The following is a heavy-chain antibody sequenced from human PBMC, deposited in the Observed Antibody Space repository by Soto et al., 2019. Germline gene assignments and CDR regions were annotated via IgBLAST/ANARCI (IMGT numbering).Heavy chain of an antibody. J-gene: IGHJ4*02. Sequence: QITLKESGPTLVKSTQTLTLTCTFSGFSLTTDGEGVGWVLQSPGEALEWLALIYWDDDERYSPSLKTRLTITKDISRNQVVLVMTSMEPVDTGTYFCAHSRNLITEDAQVGDFDYWGQGT. CDR2: IYWDDDE. CDR3: AHSRNLITEDAQVGDFDY. V-gene: IGHV2-5*02. D-gene: IGHD1-26*01. CDR1: GFSLTTDGEG.